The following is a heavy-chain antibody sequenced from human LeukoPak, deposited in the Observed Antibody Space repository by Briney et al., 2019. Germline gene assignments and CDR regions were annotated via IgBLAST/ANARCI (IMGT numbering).Heavy chain of an antibody. CDR2: IWYDGSNE. CDR3: AKDHRACSSTSCYLPVDY. D-gene: IGHD2-2*01. CDR1: GFTFSSYG. Sequence: GGSLRLSCAASGFTFSSYGMHWVRQAPGKGLEWVAVIWYDGSNEYYADSVKGRFTISRDNSKNTLYLQMNSLRAEDTAVYYCAKDHRACSSTSCYLPVDYWGQGTLVTVSS. V-gene: IGHV3-33*06. J-gene: IGHJ4*02.